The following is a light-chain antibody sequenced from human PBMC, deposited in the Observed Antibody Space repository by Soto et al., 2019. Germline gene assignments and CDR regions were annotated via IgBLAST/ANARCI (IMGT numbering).Light chain of an antibody. CDR1: SNDVGAYDL. V-gene: IGLV2-23*01. CDR2: EDS. CDR3: CSYAGSRTLFV. J-gene: IGLJ1*01. Sequence: QSALTQPASVSGSPGQSITIPCTGTSNDVGAYDLASWYQHHPGKAPKLIIYEDSKRPSGVPNRFSATKSGNTASLTISGLQAGDEAYYYCCSYAGSRTLFVFGTGTKVAVL.